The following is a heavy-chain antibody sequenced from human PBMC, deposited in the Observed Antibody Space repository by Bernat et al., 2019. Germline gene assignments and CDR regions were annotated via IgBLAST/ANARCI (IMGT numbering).Heavy chain of an antibody. Sequence: EVQLVESGGGLVQPGGSLRLSCAASGFTVSTNYMSWVRQAPGKGLEWVANIKQDGSEKYYVDSVKGRFTISRDNAKNSLYLQMNSLRAEDTAVYYCARDLGTAISGGMGYYYYGMDVWGQGTTVTVSS. V-gene: IGHV3-7*01. J-gene: IGHJ6*02. CDR3: ARDLGTAISGGMGYYYYGMDV. CDR1: GFTVSTNY. CDR2: IKQDGSEK. D-gene: IGHD5-18*01.